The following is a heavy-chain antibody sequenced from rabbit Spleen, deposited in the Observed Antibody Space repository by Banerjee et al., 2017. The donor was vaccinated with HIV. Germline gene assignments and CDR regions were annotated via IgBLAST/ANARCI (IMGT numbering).Heavy chain of an antibody. CDR1: GFTLSSYW. D-gene: IGHD8-1*01. V-gene: IGHV1S40*01. Sequence: QSLEESGGDLVKPGASLTLTCTISGFTLSSYWMCWVRQAPGKGPEYIACIYNGDASTYYANWVNGRYTVSKTASTGDLQMTSLTAADTATYFCSRDSGSSFSSYGMALWSQGTPVTVS. J-gene: IGHJ6*01. CDR3: SRDSGSSFSSYGMAL. CDR2: IYNGDAST.